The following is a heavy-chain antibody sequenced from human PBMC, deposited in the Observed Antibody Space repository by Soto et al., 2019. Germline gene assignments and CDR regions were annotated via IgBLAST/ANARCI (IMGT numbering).Heavy chain of an antibody. Sequence: QVQLVQSGAEVKKPGASVKVSCKAPGYTFSDHDINGVRQASGQGPEWLGWMNPNSGDTGYAQNFQGRVTMTRDTSKRTAYMELSSLRSEDTAVYYCARVGGNWNDDYFDYWGQGTLVTVSS. V-gene: IGHV1-8*01. CDR3: ARVGGNWNDDYFDY. CDR1: GYTFSDHD. D-gene: IGHD1-1*01. CDR2: MNPNSGDT. J-gene: IGHJ4*02.